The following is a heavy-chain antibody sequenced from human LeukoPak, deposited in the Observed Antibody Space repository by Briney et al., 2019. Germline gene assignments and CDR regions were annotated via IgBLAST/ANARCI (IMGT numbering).Heavy chain of an antibody. CDR3: ARDYYDSSGYYALFDY. D-gene: IGHD3-22*01. V-gene: IGHV3-23*01. CDR2: ISGSGGST. CDR1: GFTFSSYG. Sequence: GGSLRLSCAASGFTFSSYGMSWVRQAPGKGLEWVSAISGSGGSTYYADSVKGRFTISRDNSKNTLYLQMNSLRAEDTAVYYCARDYYDSSGYYALFDYWGRGTLVTVSS. J-gene: IGHJ4*02.